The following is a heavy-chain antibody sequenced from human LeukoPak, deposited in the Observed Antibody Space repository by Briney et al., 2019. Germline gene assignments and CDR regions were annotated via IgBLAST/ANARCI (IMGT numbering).Heavy chain of an antibody. D-gene: IGHD4-11*01. J-gene: IGHJ6*02. V-gene: IGHV3-11*06. Sequence: GGSPRLSCEASGFTFSDYYMSWIRQAPGKGLEWVSYISSSSSYTNYADSVKGRFTISRDNAKDSLYLQMNSLRAEDTAVYYCARAPHYSNYGPYYYGMDVWGQGTTVTVSS. CDR3: ARAPHYSNYGPYYYGMDV. CDR2: ISSSSSYT. CDR1: GFTFSDYY.